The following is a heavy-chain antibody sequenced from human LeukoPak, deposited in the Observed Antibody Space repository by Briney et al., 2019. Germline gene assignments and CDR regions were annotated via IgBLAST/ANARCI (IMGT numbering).Heavy chain of an antibody. CDR1: GFTFSSYS. D-gene: IGHD2-15*01. Sequence: GGSLRLSCAASGFTFSSYSMNWVRQAPGKGLEWVSSISSSSSYIYYADSVKGRFTTSRDNAKNSLYLQMNSLRAEDTAVYFCAAPSVVAAFQRWGQGTLVTVSS. J-gene: IGHJ1*01. CDR2: ISSSSSYI. CDR3: AAPSVVAAFQR. V-gene: IGHV3-21*01.